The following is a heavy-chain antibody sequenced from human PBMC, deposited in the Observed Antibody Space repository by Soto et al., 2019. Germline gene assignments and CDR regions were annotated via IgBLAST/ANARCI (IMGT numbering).Heavy chain of an antibody. Sequence: GESLKISCQGSGYSFSSHWIGWVRQMPGKGLEWIGIIYPGDSDIRYSPSFQGQATISADKSSSTAYLQWSSLKASDTAMYYCAGALVNGTYEAFEMWGQGTVVAVSS. CDR2: IYPGDSDI. CDR3: AGALVNGTYEAFEM. J-gene: IGHJ3*02. CDR1: GYSFSSHW. D-gene: IGHD6-13*01. V-gene: IGHV5-51*01.